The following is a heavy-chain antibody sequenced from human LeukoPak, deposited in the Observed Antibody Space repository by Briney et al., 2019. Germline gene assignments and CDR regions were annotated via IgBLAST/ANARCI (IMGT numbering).Heavy chain of an antibody. CDR3: ARGRGIAPGVRWVDP. CDR1: GYTFTSYD. J-gene: IGHJ5*02. V-gene: IGHV1-8*01. Sequence: EASVKVSCKASGYTFTSYDINWVRQATGQGLEWMGWMNPNSGNTGYAQKFQGRVTMTRNTSISTAYMELSSLRSEDTAVYYCARGRGIAPGVRWVDPWGQGTLVTVSS. CDR2: MNPNSGNT. D-gene: IGHD6-13*01.